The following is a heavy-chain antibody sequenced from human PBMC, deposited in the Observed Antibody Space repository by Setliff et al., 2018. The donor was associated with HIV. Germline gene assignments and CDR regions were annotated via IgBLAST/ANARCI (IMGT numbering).Heavy chain of an antibody. D-gene: IGHD1-1*01. V-gene: IGHV4-39*02. CDR1: GDSISSGSYF. CDR2: IYYTGFA. CDR3: TREGRGDPAMATTRIDY. J-gene: IGHJ4*02. Sequence: SETLSLTCSVSGDSISSGSYFWGWIRQTPGKGLEWIGNIYYTGFAYYNPSLRSRVTISLDTSKTHFYLNLTSVTDADTAVYFCTREGRGDPAMATTRIDYWGQGKLVTVSS.